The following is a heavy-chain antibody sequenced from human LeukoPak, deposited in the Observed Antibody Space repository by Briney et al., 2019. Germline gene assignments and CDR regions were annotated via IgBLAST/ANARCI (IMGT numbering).Heavy chain of an antibody. J-gene: IGHJ6*02. CDR3: AREGFTMVRGVPSRYYYYYYGMDV. V-gene: IGHV3-11*01. CDR1: GFTFSDYY. CDR2: IGSSGSTI. Sequence: GGSLRLSCAASGFTFSDYYMSWIRQAPGKGLEWVSYIGSSGSTIYYADSVKGRFTISRDNAKNSLYLQMNSLRAEDTAVYYCAREGFTMVRGVPSRYYYYYYGMDVWGQGTTVTVSS. D-gene: IGHD3-10*01.